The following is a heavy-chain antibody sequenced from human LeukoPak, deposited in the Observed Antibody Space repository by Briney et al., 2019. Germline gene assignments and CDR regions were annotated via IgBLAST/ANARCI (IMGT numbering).Heavy chain of an antibody. CDR1: GFTFSSYA. CDR3: AKSGPIAVAGGRYYYGMDV. CDR2: ISGSGGST. V-gene: IGHV3-23*01. Sequence: GGSLRLSCAASGFTFSSYAMSWVRQAPGKGLEWVSAISGSGGSTYYADSVKGRFTISRDNSKNTLYLQMNGLRAEDTAVYYCAKSGPIAVAGGRYYYGMDVWGQGTTVTVPS. D-gene: IGHD6-19*01. J-gene: IGHJ6*02.